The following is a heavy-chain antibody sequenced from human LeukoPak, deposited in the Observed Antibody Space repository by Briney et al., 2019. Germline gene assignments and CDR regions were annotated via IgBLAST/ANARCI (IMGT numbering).Heavy chain of an antibody. CDR3: AREIRLDYYDSSGYYYRDAFDI. J-gene: IGHJ3*02. V-gene: IGHV4-59*01. Sequence: KPSETLSLTCTVSGGPISSYYWSWIRQPPGKGLEWIGYIYYSGSTNYNPSLKSRVTISVDTSKNQFSLKLSSVTAADTAVYYCAREIRLDYYDSSGYYYRDAFDIWGQGTMVTVSS. CDR1: GGPISSYY. D-gene: IGHD3-22*01. CDR2: IYYSGST.